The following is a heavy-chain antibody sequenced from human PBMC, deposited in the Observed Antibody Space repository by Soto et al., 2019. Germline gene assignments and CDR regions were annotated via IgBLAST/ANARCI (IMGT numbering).Heavy chain of an antibody. Sequence: EVQLVESGGGLVQPGGSLRLSCAASGFTFSSYWMHWVRQAPGKGLVWVSRINVDGSRIRYADSVKGRCTNTRDNTKNTLYLEMNSLGVEDTAVYYCIRGDGDRYDGHGYLGRHWGQGTLVTVST. CDR2: INVDGSRI. CDR1: GFTFSSYW. D-gene: IGHD3-22*01. J-gene: IGHJ4*02. V-gene: IGHV3-74*01. CDR3: IRGDGDRYDGHGYLGRH.